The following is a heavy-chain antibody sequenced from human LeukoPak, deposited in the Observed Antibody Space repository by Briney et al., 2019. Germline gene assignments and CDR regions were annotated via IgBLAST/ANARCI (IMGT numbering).Heavy chain of an antibody. V-gene: IGHV3-30*18. CDR1: GFTFSSYG. Sequence: GRSLRLSCAASGFTFSSYGMHWVRQAPGKGLEWVAVISYDGSNKYYADSVKSRFTISRDNSKNTLYLQMNSLRAEDTAVYYCAKAVVRGVQSSFDYWGQGTLVTVSS. CDR3: AKAVVRGVQSSFDY. D-gene: IGHD3-10*01. CDR2: ISYDGSNK. J-gene: IGHJ4*02.